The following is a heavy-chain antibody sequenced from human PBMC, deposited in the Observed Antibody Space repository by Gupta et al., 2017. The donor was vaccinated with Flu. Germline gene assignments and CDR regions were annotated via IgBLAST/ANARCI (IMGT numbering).Heavy chain of an antibody. CDR1: GFQLTTAW. CDR2: IRSAFDGETT. CDR3: ATDKTFYGSAPYFDN. J-gene: IGHJ4*02. Sequence: EGQLVESGGGLVKPGGSLRLSCAASGFQLTTAWMSWVRQAPGKGLEVVGRIRSAFDGETTNYAPPVMGRFTISRNENTLFLRMTGLKTEDTAVYYCATDKTFYGSAPYFDNWGQGTLVTVSS. D-gene: IGHD2/OR15-2a*01. V-gene: IGHV3-15*01.